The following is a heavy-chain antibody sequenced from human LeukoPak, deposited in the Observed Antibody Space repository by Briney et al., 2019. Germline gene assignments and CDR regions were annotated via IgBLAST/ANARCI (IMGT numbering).Heavy chain of an antibody. Sequence: ASVRVSCKSSGYTFSIYAISRARQAPGQGLEWMGWISAYNGNTNYAQKLQGRDTIATDKSTSQAYMYLRRLRSDDTAACYCARDGLTTRYGMDVWGQGTTVTVSS. CDR2: ISAYNGNT. D-gene: IGHD3-9*01. J-gene: IGHJ6*02. CDR1: GYTFSIYA. CDR3: ARDGLTTRYGMDV. V-gene: IGHV1-18*04.